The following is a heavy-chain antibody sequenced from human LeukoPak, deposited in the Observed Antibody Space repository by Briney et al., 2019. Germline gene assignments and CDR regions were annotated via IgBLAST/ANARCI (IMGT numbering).Heavy chain of an antibody. V-gene: IGHV4-34*01. D-gene: IGHD6-13*01. CDR2: INHSGST. Sequence: SETLSLTCAVYGGSFSGYYWSWIRQPPGKGLEWIGEINHSGSTNYNPSLKSRFTISVDTSKNQFSLKLSSVTAADTAVYYCARGSRYSSSSWFTPFDYWGQGTLVTVSS. J-gene: IGHJ4*02. CDR3: ARGSRYSSSSWFTPFDY. CDR1: GGSFSGYY.